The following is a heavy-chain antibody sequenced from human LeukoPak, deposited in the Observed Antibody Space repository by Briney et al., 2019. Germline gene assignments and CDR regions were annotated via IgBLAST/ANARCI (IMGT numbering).Heavy chain of an antibody. J-gene: IGHJ4*02. CDR1: GGSISSNNYY. D-gene: IGHD6-13*01. V-gene: IGHV4-39*01. Sequence: PSETLSLTCTVSGGSISSNNYYWGWIRQPPGKGLEWIGNIYYRGSTYFNPSLKSRVTMSVDTSKIRFSLRLSSVTAADTARYFCARLSTPGSSWFGGNFDYWGQGTLVTVSS. CDR2: IYYRGST. CDR3: ARLSTPGSSWFGGNFDY.